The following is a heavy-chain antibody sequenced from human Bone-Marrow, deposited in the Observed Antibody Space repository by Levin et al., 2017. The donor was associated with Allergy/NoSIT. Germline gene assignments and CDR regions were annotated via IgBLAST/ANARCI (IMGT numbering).Heavy chain of an antibody. V-gene: IGHV1-46*01. CDR3: ARAVVETAMNWYLDL. D-gene: IGHD2-21*02. J-gene: IGHJ2*01. Sequence: EASVKVSCKASGYTFTNYYIHWVRQAPGQGLEWMGIINPSGGRANYAQRSQGRVTMTRETSTSTVYLELSSLTSEDTGVYYCARAVVETAMNWYLDLWGRGTLVTVSS. CDR1: GYTFTNYY. CDR2: INPSGGRA.